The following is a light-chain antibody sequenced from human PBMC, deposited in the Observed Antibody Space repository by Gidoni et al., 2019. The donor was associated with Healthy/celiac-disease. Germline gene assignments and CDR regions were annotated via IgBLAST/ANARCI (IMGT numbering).Light chain of an antibody. Sequence: SYALTQPPSVPVSPGQTASITCPGDKLGDKYACWYQQKPGQSPVLVIYQDSKRPSGIPERFSGSNSGNTATLTISGTQAMDEADYYCQAWDSSTYVVFGGGTKLTVL. CDR1: KLGDKY. CDR2: QDS. CDR3: QAWDSSTYVV. J-gene: IGLJ2*01. V-gene: IGLV3-1*01.